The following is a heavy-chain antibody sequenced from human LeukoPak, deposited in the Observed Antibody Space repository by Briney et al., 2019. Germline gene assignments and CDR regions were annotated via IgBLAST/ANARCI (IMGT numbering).Heavy chain of an antibody. Sequence: SGTLSLTCAVSGGSISSSNWWSWVRQPPGKGLEWIGEIYHSGSTNYNPSLKSRVTISVDKSKNQFSLKLSSVTAADTAVYYCARGKHEYSSSWFDYWGQGTLVTVSS. D-gene: IGHD6-13*01. CDR3: ARGKHEYSSSWFDY. CDR2: IYHSGST. V-gene: IGHV4-4*02. CDR1: GGSISSSNW. J-gene: IGHJ4*02.